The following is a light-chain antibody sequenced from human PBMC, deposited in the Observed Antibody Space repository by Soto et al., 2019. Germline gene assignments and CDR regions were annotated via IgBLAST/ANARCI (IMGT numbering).Light chain of an antibody. V-gene: IGKV3-20*01. CDR3: QQYGSSHPEFT. CDR2: GAS. J-gene: IGKJ3*01. Sequence: EIVLTQSPGTLSLSPGERATLSCRASQSVSSSYLAWYQQKPGQAPRLLIYGASSRATGIPDRFSGSGSGTDFTLTISILEPEDVAVYYYQQYGSSHPEFTFGPGTKVDIK. CDR1: QSVSSSY.